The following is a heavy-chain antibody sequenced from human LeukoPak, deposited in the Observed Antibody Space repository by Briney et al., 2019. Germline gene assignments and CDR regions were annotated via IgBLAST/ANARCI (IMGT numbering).Heavy chain of an antibody. CDR3: VREVSDRRGYFGQ. V-gene: IGHV1-18*01. J-gene: IGHJ4*02. D-gene: IGHD3-22*01. Sequence: WASVKVSCKTSDDTFTTYGISWVRQAPGQGLQYMGWISVYNGNTNYAQKLQGRVTVTTDRSTSTTFMELRSLTSDDTAIYYCVREVSDRRGYFGQWGQGTLVTVSS. CDR1: DDTFTTYG. CDR2: ISVYNGNT.